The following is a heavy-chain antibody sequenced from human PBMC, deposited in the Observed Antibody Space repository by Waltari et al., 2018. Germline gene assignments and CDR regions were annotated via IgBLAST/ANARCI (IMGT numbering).Heavy chain of an antibody. Sequence: GGTFSSYAISWVRQAPGQGLGWMGVIIPIFGTANYAQKFQGRVTITADESTSTAYMELSSLRSEDTAVYYCAATYYDFWSGPLGYYYGMDVWGQGTTVTVSS. CDR3: AATYYDFWSGPLGYYYGMDV. CDR1: GGTFSSYA. V-gene: IGHV1-69*01. CDR2: IIPIFGTA. D-gene: IGHD3-3*01. J-gene: IGHJ6*02.